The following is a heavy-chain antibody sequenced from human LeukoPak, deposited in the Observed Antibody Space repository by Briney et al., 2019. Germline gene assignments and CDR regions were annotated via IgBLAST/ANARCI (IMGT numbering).Heavy chain of an antibody. V-gene: IGHV3-23*01. CDR2: ITGSGCGT. CDR1: GFTFSNYA. J-gene: IGHJ4*02. CDR3: AKWEDYDVLTGYYDPDY. D-gene: IGHD3-9*01. Sequence: GGSLTLSCAASGFTFSNYAMSWVRQSPRKGLEWVSAITGSGCGTYYADSEKGRFTISRNNSKNTLYLKMNSPRADHTAVYYCAKWEDYDVLTGYYDPDYWGQGTLVTVSS.